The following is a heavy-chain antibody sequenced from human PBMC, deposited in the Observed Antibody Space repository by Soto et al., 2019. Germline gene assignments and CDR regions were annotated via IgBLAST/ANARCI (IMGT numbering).Heavy chain of an antibody. V-gene: IGHV1-18*01. D-gene: IGHD5-18*01. CDR3: ARCIQGDYYYGMDV. J-gene: IGHJ6*02. CDR1: GYTFYSHS. CDR2: INADYGNT. Sequence: QAQLVQSGAEVRKPGASVKVSCKASGYTFYSHSISWVRQAPGQGLAWRGRINADYGNTQYAQKFRGRVNMTTDTSTTTVYMELTNLRSDDTAVYYCARCIQGDYYYGMDVWGQGTTVTVSS.